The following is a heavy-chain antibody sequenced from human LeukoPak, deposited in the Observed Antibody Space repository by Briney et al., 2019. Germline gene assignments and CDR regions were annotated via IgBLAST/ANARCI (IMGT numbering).Heavy chain of an antibody. CDR2: INPNSGGT. V-gene: IGHV1-2*02. Sequence: ASVKVSCKASGYTFTGYYMHWVRQAPGQGLEWMGWINPNSGGTNYAQKFQGRVTMTRDTSISTAYMELSRLRSDDTAVYYCARSYEGYYGSGSYSPNYYYYYMDVWGKGTTVTVSS. D-gene: IGHD3-10*01. J-gene: IGHJ6*03. CDR3: ARSYEGYYGSGSYSPNYYYYYMDV. CDR1: GYTFTGYY.